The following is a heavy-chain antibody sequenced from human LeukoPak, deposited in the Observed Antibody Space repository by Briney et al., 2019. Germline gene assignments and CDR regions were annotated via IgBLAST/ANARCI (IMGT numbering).Heavy chain of an antibody. CDR3: ARGPGLAMGKGYSDY. CDR1: GFTFSNYA. J-gene: IGHJ4*02. Sequence: GRSLRLSCAASGFTFSNYAMHWVRQAPGKGLEWVAATSHNEYNKYYADSVNGRFTISRDNSKNTLYLEVNSLRADDTAVYYCARGPGLAMGKGYSDYCGQGTLVTVSS. CDR2: TSHNEYNK. D-gene: IGHD6-19*01. V-gene: IGHV3-30-3*01.